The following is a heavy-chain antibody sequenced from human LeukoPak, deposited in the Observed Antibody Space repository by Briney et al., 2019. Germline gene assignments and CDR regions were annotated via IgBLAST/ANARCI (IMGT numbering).Heavy chain of an antibody. CDR3: AREHSSSWDQFDY. D-gene: IGHD6-13*01. Sequence: ASVKVSCKASGYTFTSYAMNWVRQAPGQGLEWMGGFDPEDGETIYAQKVQGRVTMTADTSTSTSYMELRSLRSDDTAVYYCAREHSSSWDQFDYWGQGTLVTVSS. CDR2: FDPEDGET. V-gene: IGHV1-18*01. J-gene: IGHJ4*02. CDR1: GYTFTSYA.